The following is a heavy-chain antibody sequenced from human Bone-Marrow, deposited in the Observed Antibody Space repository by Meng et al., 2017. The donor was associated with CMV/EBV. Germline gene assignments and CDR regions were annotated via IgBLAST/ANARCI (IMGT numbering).Heavy chain of an antibody. Sequence: SETLSLTCIVYGGSFSGYSWNWIRQPPGKGLEWIGEINESDRTDYRSSLKSRVTISVDTSKNQVSMNLTSVTAADTAVYYCASLVGENHHDAFDIWGQGTMVTVSS. CDR1: GGSFSGYS. V-gene: IGHV4-34*01. D-gene: IGHD1-26*01. J-gene: IGHJ3*02. CDR2: INESDRT. CDR3: ASLVGENHHDAFDI.